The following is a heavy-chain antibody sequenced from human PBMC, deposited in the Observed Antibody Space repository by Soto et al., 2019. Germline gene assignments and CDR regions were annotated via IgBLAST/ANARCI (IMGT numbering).Heavy chain of an antibody. Sequence: DVQLVESGGGLVKPGGSLRLSCAASGFNFITFSMNWVRQAPGKGLEWVSSISASSSSIYYAESVKGRFTVSRDNAKNSLHLQMNSPTAEDTALYYCVRDAYNRDAFDIWGQGTTVTVSS. J-gene: IGHJ3*02. D-gene: IGHD1-20*01. V-gene: IGHV3-21*01. CDR3: VRDAYNRDAFDI. CDR1: GFNFITFS. CDR2: ISASSSSI.